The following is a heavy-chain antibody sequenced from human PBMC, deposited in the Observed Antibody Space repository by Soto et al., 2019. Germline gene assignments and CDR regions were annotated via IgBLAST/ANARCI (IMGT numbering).Heavy chain of an antibody. Sequence: HVQLVESGGGLVKPGGSLRLSCAASGFTFSDYYMSWIRQAPGKGLEWVSYISSSSSYTNYADSVKGRFTISRDNAKNSLYLQMNSLRAEDTAVYYCARVKGWYDGVDYWGQGTLVTVSS. D-gene: IGHD6-19*01. V-gene: IGHV3-11*05. CDR1: GFTFSDYY. J-gene: IGHJ4*02. CDR3: ARVKGWYDGVDY. CDR2: ISSSSSYT.